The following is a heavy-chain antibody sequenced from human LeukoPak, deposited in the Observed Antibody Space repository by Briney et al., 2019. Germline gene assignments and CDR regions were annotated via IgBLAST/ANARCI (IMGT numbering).Heavy chain of an antibody. V-gene: IGHV3-7*04. Sequence: GGSLRLSCAASGFTFSSYAMSWVRQAPGKGLEWVANLKQDGSEKFYVDSVKGRFTISRDNAKNSLDLQMNSLRAEDTAVYYCGRGGGYSGSFYDAFDIWGQGTMVTVSS. CDR3: GRGGGYSGSFYDAFDI. CDR2: LKQDGSEK. J-gene: IGHJ3*02. D-gene: IGHD1-26*01. CDR1: GFTFSSYA.